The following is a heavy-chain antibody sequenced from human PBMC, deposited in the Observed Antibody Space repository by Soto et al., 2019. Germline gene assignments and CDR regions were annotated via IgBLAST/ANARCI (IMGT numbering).Heavy chain of an antibody. D-gene: IGHD1-20*01. CDR3: ARGNGPITDYYYYGMDV. J-gene: IGHJ6*02. CDR2: IIPIFGTA. Sequence: QVPLVQSGAEVKKPGSSVKVSCKASGGTFSSYAISWVRQAPGQGLEWMGGIIPIFGTANYAQKFQGRVTITADESTSTAYMELSSLRSEDTAVYYCARGNGPITDYYYYGMDVWGQGTTVTVSS. V-gene: IGHV1-69*01. CDR1: GGTFSSYA.